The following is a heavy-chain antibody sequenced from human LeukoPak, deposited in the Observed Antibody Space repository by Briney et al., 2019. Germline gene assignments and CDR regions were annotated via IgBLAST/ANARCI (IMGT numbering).Heavy chain of an antibody. J-gene: IGHJ4*02. Sequence: SQTLSLTCTVSGGFISSGSYYWSWIRQPPGKGLEWIGEINHSGRTNYNPSLKSRVTISVDTSKKQFSLKLSSVTAADTAVYYCARGVDYYGVWGQGTLVTVSS. V-gene: IGHV4-39*07. CDR3: ARGVDYYGV. CDR1: GGFISSGSYY. D-gene: IGHD3-10*01. CDR2: INHSGRT.